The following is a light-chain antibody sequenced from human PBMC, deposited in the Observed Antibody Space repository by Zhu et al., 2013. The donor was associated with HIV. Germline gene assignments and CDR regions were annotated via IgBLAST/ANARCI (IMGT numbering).Light chain of an antibody. CDR1: PSLLHSNGYNY. CDR3: MQALQTPRT. V-gene: IGKV2-28*01. Sequence: DIVMTQSPLSLPVTPGEPASISCRSSPSLLHSNGYNYLNWYLQKPGQSPQLLIYLGSNRASGVPDRFSGSGSGTDFTLKISRVEAEDVGVYYCMQALQTPRTFGKGPRWKSN. J-gene: IGKJ1*01. CDR2: LGS.